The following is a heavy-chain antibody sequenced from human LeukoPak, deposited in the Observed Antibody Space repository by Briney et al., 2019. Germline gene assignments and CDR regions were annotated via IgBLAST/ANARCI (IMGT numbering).Heavy chain of an antibody. Sequence: SETLSLTCTVSGDSISGYSWSWIRQPPGKGLEWIGYIYYSGSTTYNPSLKSRVTISVDTSNNQFSLKLRSVTAADTAVYYCARAALPGVTGWFAPWGQGTLVTVSS. V-gene: IGHV4-59*01. D-gene: IGHD2-8*01. CDR3: ARAALPGVTGWFAP. CDR1: GDSISGYS. CDR2: IYYSGST. J-gene: IGHJ5*02.